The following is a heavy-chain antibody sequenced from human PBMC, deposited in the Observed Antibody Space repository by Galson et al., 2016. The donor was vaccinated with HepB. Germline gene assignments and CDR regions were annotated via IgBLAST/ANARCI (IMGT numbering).Heavy chain of an antibody. J-gene: IGHJ3*02. CDR3: ARDACPDDACDI. V-gene: IGHV3-33*01. D-gene: IGHD5/OR15-5a*01. Sequence: SLRLSCAASGFPFSTYGMHWVRQAPGKGLEWVAVIWYDGSNQYYADSVKGRFTISRDISKNTLYLQMNSLRAEDTALYYCARDACPDDACDIWGQGTMVTVSS. CDR2: IWYDGSNQ. CDR1: GFPFSTYG.